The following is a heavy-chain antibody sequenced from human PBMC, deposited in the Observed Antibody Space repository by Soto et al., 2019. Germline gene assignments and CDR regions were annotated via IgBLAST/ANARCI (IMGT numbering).Heavy chain of an antibody. Sequence: ASVKVSCKVSGYTLTELSMHWVRQAPGKGLEWMGGFDPEDGETIYAQKFQGRVTMTEDTSTDTAYMELSSLRSEDTAVYYCATLTQGWELLEVHYWGQGTLVTVSS. J-gene: IGHJ4*02. D-gene: IGHD1-26*01. V-gene: IGHV1-24*01. CDR3: ATLTQGWELLEVHY. CDR1: GYTLTELS. CDR2: FDPEDGET.